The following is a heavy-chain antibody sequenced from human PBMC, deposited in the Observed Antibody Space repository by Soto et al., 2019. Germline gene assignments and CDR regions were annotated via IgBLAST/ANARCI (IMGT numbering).Heavy chain of an antibody. CDR3: ARDRSCSSTSCYSHYYYYYGMDV. Sequence: ASVKVSCKASGYTFTSYGISWVRQAPGQGLEWMGWISAYSGNTNYAQKLQGRVTMTTDTSTGTAYMELRSLRSDDTAVYYCARDRSCSSTSCYSHYYYYYGMDVWGQGTTVTVSS. CDR2: ISAYSGNT. J-gene: IGHJ6*02. D-gene: IGHD2-2*02. V-gene: IGHV1-18*01. CDR1: GYTFTSYG.